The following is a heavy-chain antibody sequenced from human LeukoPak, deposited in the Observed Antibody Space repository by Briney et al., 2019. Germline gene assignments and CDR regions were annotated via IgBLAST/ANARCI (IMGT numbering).Heavy chain of an antibody. Sequence: PGGSLRLSCAASGFTFDDYAMHWVRQAPGKGLEWVSGISWNSGSIDYADSVEGRFTISRDNAKNSLYLQMNSLRAEDTALYYCARDPAGYSSSWYVDYWGQGTLVTVSS. D-gene: IGHD6-13*01. CDR2: ISWNSGSI. V-gene: IGHV3-9*01. CDR1: GFTFDDYA. CDR3: ARDPAGYSSSWYVDY. J-gene: IGHJ4*02.